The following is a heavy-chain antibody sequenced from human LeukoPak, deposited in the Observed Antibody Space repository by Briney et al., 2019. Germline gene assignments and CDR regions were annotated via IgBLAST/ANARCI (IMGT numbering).Heavy chain of an antibody. V-gene: IGHV3-21*01. CDR2: ISSSSYI. CDR3: ARVAAAGPWDV. Sequence: GGSLRLSCAASGFTFSSYSMNWVRQAPGKGLEWVSSISSSSYIYYADSVKGRFTISRGNAKNSLHLQMNILRAEDTAVYYCARVAAAGPWDVWGKGTTVTVSS. D-gene: IGHD6-13*01. J-gene: IGHJ6*04. CDR1: GFTFSSYS.